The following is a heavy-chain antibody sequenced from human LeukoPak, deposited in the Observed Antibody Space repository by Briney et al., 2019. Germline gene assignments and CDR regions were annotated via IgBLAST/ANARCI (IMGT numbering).Heavy chain of an antibody. V-gene: IGHV1-2*02. CDR2: INPNSGGT. CDR3: ARDPRGYSSGWYSSAFDI. D-gene: IGHD6-19*01. J-gene: IGHJ3*02. Sequence: ASVKVSCKASGYTFTGYYMHWVRQVPGQGLEWMGWINPNSGGTNYAQKFQGRVTMTRDTSISTAYMELSRLRSDDTAVYYCARDPRGYSSGWYSSAFDIWGQGTMVTVSS. CDR1: GYTFTGYY.